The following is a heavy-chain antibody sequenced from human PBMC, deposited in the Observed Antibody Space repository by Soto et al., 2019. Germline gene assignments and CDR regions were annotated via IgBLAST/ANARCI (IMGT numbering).Heavy chain of an antibody. V-gene: IGHV1-3*01. Sequence: ASVKVSCKASGYTFTSYAMHWVRQAPGQRLEWMGWINAGNGNTKYSQKFQGRVTITRDTSASTAYMELSRLRSDDTAVYYCARARGYSGYDPDYWGQGTLVTVSS. D-gene: IGHD5-12*01. CDR3: ARARGYSGYDPDY. CDR2: INAGNGNT. J-gene: IGHJ4*02. CDR1: GYTFTSYA.